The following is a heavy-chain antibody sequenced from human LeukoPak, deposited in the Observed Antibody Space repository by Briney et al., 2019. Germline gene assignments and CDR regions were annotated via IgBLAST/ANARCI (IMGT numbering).Heavy chain of an antibody. CDR2: ISSSSSYR. V-gene: IGHV3-21*01. J-gene: IGHJ4*02. CDR3: AKDVTESGPGYFDY. D-gene: IGHD3-3*01. Sequence: PGGSLRLSCTGSGFTFSSYSMNWVRQAPGKGLEWVSSISSSSSYRYYEESVKGRFSISRDNARNSLYLQMNSLRAEDTAVYYCAKDVTESGPGYFDYWGQGTLVIVSS. CDR1: GFTFSSYS.